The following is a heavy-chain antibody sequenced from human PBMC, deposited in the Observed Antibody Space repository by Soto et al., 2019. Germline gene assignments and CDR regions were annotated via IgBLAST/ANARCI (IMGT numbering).Heavy chain of an antibody. D-gene: IGHD4-17*01. CDR2: TYHRSKWYN. J-gene: IGHJ3*02. CDR1: GDGVSNNSAA. V-gene: IGHV6-1*01. CDR3: ERERYGDYGRGTFDI. Sequence: QTVSLAWAISGDGVSNNSAAWNWIRHSPSRGLEWLGRTYHRSKWYNDYAVSVKSRIIINPDTSKNQFSLQLNSVTPEDTAVYYCERERYGDYGRGTFDIWGQGTMVTVSS.